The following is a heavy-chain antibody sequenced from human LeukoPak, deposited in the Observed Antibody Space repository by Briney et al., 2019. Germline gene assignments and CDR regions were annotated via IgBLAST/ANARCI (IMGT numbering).Heavy chain of an antibody. CDR2: ISGSGGST. CDR3: ARDAYAYDYVWGSYRYTPYYFDY. D-gene: IGHD3-16*02. Sequence: GGSLRLSCAASGFTFSIYAMSWVRQAPGKGLEWVSAISGSGGSTYYADSVKGRFTISRDNSKNTLYLQMNSLRAEDTAVYYCARDAYAYDYVWGSYRYTPYYFDYWGQGTLVTVSS. J-gene: IGHJ4*02. CDR1: GFTFSIYA. V-gene: IGHV3-23*01.